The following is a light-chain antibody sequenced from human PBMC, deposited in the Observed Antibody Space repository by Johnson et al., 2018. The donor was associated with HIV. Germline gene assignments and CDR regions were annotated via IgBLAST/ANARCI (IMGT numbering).Light chain of an antibody. CDR3: GTWDSSLSAHYV. V-gene: IGLV1-51*02. CDR2: ESN. Sequence: QSVLTQPPSVSAAPGQKVTISCSGSSSNIGNNDVSWYQHLPGTAPKLLIYESNKRPSGIPDRFSGSESGTSATLGITGLQTGDESDYYCGTWDSSLSAHYVVGTGTKVT. J-gene: IGLJ1*01. CDR1: SSNIGNND.